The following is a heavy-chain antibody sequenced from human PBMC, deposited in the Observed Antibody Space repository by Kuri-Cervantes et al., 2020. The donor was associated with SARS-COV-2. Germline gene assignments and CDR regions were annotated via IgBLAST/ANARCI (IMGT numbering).Heavy chain of an antibody. CDR3: ARPRPPMVRGVITSYYYGMDV. J-gene: IGHJ6*02. V-gene: IGHV1-18*01. CDR2: ISAYNGNT. CDR1: GYTFTSYS. D-gene: IGHD3-10*01. Sequence: ASVKVSCKASGYTFTSYSISWVRQAPGQGLEWMGWISAYNGNTNYAQKLQGRVTMTTDTSTSTAYMELRSLRSDDTAVYYCARPRPPMVRGVITSYYYGMDVWGQGTTVTVSS.